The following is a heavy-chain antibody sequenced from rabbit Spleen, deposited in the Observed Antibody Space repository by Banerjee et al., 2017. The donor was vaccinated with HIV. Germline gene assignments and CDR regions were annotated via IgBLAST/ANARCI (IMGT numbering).Heavy chain of an antibody. CDR1: GFSFSSNW. Sequence: LEEAGGGLVKTGGTLTLTCTVSGFSFSSNWICWVRQAPEKGLEWVACIYTSDGDTDSANATKRLSSTSKASSTTVTQKTTMPTAAATASYCCARCPNSDDLNFKLWGPGTLVTVS. J-gene: IGHJ4*01. CDR2: IYTSDGDT. D-gene: IGHD6-1*01. V-gene: IGHV1S45*01. CDR3: ARCPNSDDLNFKL.